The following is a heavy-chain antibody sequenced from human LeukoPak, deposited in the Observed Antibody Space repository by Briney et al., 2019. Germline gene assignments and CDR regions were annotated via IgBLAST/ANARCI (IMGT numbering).Heavy chain of an antibody. V-gene: IGHV4-61*05. CDR2: IYYSGST. CDR3: ARWGAYCGGDCYSTDDAFDI. D-gene: IGHD2-21*02. Sequence: PSETLSLTCTVSGGSISSSSYYWGWIRQPPGKGLEWIGYIYYSGSTNYNPSLKSRVTISVDTSKNQFSLKLSSVTAADTAVYYCARWGAYCGGDCYSTDDAFDIWGQGTMVTVSS. CDR1: GGSISSSSYY. J-gene: IGHJ3*02.